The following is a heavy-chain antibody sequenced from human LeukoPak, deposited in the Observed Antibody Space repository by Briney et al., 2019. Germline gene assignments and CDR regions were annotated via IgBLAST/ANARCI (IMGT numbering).Heavy chain of an antibody. J-gene: IGHJ4*02. CDR3: ARAPTSVASHFDY. Sequence: PGGSLRLSCAAAGFTVSSNYMSWVRQSPGKGLEWVSVIYSGGNRYYADSVKGRFTISRDNSKNTLYLQMNSLRAEDTAWYYCARAPTSVASHFDYWGPGTLVTVSS. V-gene: IGHV3-53*01. CDR2: IYSGGNR. CDR1: GFTVSSNY.